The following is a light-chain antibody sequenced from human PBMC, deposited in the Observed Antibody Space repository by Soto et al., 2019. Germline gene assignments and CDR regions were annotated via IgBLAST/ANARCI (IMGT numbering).Light chain of an antibody. V-gene: IGLV1-44*01. CDR3: AAWDDSLNGHVV. CDR1: RSNIGSNT. Sequence: QSVLTQPPSASGTPGQRVTISCSGSRSNIGSNTVNWYQQLPGTAPKFLIYSNNQRPSGVPKRFSGSKSGTSDSLAISGLQSEDEADYYWAAWDDSLNGHVVFGGGTKLTVL. J-gene: IGLJ2*01. CDR2: SNN.